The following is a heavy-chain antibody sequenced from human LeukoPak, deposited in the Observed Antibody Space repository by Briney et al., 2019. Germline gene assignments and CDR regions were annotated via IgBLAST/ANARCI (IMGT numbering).Heavy chain of an antibody. CDR2: SFGSGGSA. Sequence: GGSLRLSCAASGFTFNNYAMYWVRQAPGKGLEWVSGSFGSGGSAHYADSVKGRFTILRDNSKNTVYLQMDSLRVEHTAVYYCGKTTAGYSSGRYPGWPVDYWGQGTLVTVSS. J-gene: IGHJ4*02. CDR3: GKTTAGYSSGRYPGWPVDY. V-gene: IGHV3-23*01. D-gene: IGHD6-19*01. CDR1: GFTFNNYA.